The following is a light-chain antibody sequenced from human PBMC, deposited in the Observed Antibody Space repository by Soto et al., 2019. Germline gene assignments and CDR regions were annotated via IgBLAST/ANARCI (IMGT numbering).Light chain of an antibody. CDR2: DAS. CDR1: QSFSSY. Sequence: DIVLTQSPGTLSLSPGERATLSCRASQSFSSYLAWYPQKPGQAPRVLXYDASHRATGIPARFRGSGSGTNLTLTISSLEPEAAGTYDGQLRSHWPTITFGQGTRLEIK. V-gene: IGKV3-11*01. CDR3: QLRSHWPTIT. J-gene: IGKJ5*01.